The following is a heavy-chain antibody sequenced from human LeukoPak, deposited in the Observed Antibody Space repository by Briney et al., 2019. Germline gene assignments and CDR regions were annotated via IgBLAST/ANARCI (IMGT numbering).Heavy chain of an antibody. Sequence: SETLSLTCTVSGGSISSYSWSWIRQPPGKGLEWIGYIYHSGSTYYNPSLKSRVTISVDRSKNQFSLKLSSVTAADTAVYYCARDGDLDAFDIWGQGTMVTVSS. CDR1: GGSISSYS. D-gene: IGHD4-17*01. V-gene: IGHV4-30-2*01. J-gene: IGHJ3*02. CDR2: IYHSGST. CDR3: ARDGDLDAFDI.